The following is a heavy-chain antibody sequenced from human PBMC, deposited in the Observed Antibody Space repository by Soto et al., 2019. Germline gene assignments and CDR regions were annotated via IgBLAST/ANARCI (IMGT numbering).Heavy chain of an antibody. V-gene: IGHV3-74*01. J-gene: IGHJ3*02. CDR1: GFSFSLYW. CDR3: ARDFGEVGATAVYDI. Sequence: GGSLRLSCAASGFSFSLYWMHWVRQAPGKGLVWVSRINGDGSDTSYGDSVKGRFTTSRDNAKSTLYLHMNSLGAEDTAVYYCARDFGEVGATAVYDIWGQGTMVTVSS. CDR2: INGDGSDT. D-gene: IGHD1-26*01.